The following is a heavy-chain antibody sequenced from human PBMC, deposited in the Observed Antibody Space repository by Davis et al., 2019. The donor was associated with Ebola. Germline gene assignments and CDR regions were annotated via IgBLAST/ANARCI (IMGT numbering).Heavy chain of an antibody. V-gene: IGHV3-11*01. Sequence: GESLKISCAASGFTFSDYYMSWIRQAPGKGLEWVSYISSSGSTIYYADSVKGRFTISRDNAKNSLYLQMNSLRAEDTAVYYCARNTPYGDYFDYWGQGTLVTVSS. CDR2: ISSSGSTI. CDR3: ARNTPYGDYFDY. J-gene: IGHJ4*02. CDR1: GFTFSDYY. D-gene: IGHD4-17*01.